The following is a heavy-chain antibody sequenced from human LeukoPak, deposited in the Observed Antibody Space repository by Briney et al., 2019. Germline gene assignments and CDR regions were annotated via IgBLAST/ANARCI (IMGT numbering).Heavy chain of an antibody. CDR2: TYSGGST. CDR1: GFTVSSNY. CDR3: ARTTIFGVGFDY. Sequence: GGSLRLSCAASGFTVSSNYMSWVRRAPGKGLEWVSVTYSGGSTYYADSVKGRFTLSRDNSKNTLYLQMNSLRAEDTAVYYCARTTIFGVGFDYWGQGTLVTVSS. J-gene: IGHJ4*02. D-gene: IGHD3-3*01. V-gene: IGHV3-53*01.